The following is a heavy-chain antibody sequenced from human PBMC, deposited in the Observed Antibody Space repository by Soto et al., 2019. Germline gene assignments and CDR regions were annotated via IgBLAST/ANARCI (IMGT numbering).Heavy chain of an antibody. D-gene: IGHD6-19*01. CDR3: AGRVGVEVAGLLDF. CDR1: GGSFSGYY. CDR2: INHIGTI. V-gene: IGHV4-34*01. J-gene: IGHJ4*02. Sequence: PSETLSLTCAISGGSFSGYYWSWIRLTPGRGLEWIGQINHIGTINYNPSLKSRATISVDTSTNQLFLKLNSVTAADTAVYYCAGRVGVEVAGLLDFWGQGILVTVSS.